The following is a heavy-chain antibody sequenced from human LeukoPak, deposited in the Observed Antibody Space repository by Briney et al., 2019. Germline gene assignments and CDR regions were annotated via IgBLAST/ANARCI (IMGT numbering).Heavy chain of an antibody. CDR2: ITTSGGST. CDR1: GFTFSSYA. D-gene: IGHD3-10*01. J-gene: IGHJ3*02. CDR3: AKDHYVSGRYDAFDI. V-gene: IGHV3-23*01. Sequence: GGSLRLSCAASGFTFSSYAMSWVRQAPGEGLEWVSSITTSGGSTYYADSVKGRFTISRDNAKNTLYLQMNSLRAEDTGVFYCAKDHYVSGRYDAFDIWGQGTMVTVSS.